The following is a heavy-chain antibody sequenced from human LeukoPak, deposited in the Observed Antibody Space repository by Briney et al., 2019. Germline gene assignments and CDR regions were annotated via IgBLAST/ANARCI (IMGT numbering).Heavy chain of an antibody. CDR3: AKESGYYHY. V-gene: IGHV3-53*01. CDR1: GFSVNNNY. Sequence: PGGSLRLSCAASGFSVNNNYVNWVRQAPGKGLEWGSIIYGGGDTSYADSVKGRFTISRDNSKNMVYLQMNSLRVEDTAVYYCAKESGYYHYWGQGTQVTVSS. D-gene: IGHD3-3*01. CDR2: IYGGGDT. J-gene: IGHJ4*02.